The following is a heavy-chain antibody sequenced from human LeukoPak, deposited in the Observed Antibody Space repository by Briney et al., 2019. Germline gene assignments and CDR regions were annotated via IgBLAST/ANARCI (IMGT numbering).Heavy chain of an antibody. D-gene: IGHD6-13*01. CDR2: IYYSGST. V-gene: IGHV4-39*07. J-gene: IGHJ3*02. CDR1: GGSISSSSYY. CDR3: ARDSGIAAANDAFDI. Sequence: SETLSLTCTVSGGSISSSSYYWGWLRQPPGKGLEWIGSIYYSGSTYYNPSLKSRVTISVDTSKNQFSLKLSSVTAADTAVYYCARDSGIAAANDAFDIWGQGTMVTVSS.